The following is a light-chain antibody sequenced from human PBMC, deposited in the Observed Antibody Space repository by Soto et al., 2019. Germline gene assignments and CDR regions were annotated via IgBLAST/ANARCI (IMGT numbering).Light chain of an antibody. V-gene: IGLV2-14*01. CDR1: TTDVGGYNY. Sequence: QSALTQPASVSGSPGQSITIPCTGTTTDVGGYNYVSWYQQHPGKAPKLLIYEVSNRPSGVSDRFSGSKSGNTASLTISGLQAEDEADYYRSSYTSSSTWVFGGGTKVTVL. CDR2: EVS. J-gene: IGLJ2*01. CDR3: SSYTSSSTWV.